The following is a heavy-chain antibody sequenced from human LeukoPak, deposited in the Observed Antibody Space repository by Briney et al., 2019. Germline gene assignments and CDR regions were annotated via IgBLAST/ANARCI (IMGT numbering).Heavy chain of an antibody. CDR1: GYSISSGYY. D-gene: IGHD3-10*01. CDR3: ARDPGLLWFGEFRWFDP. V-gene: IGHV4-38-2*02. CDR2: IYHSGST. Sequence: SETLSLTCTVSGYSISSGYYWGWIRQPPGKGLEWIGSIYHSGSTYYNPSLKSRVTTSVDTSKNQFSLKLSSVTAADTAVYYCARDPGLLWFGEFRWFDPWGQGTLVTVSS. J-gene: IGHJ5*02.